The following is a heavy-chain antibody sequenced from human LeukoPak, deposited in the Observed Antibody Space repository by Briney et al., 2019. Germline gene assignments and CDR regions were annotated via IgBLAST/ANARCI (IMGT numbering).Heavy chain of an antibody. CDR2: ISYDGSKK. CDR3: AKDRSLGSNSMDY. Sequence: GGSLRLSCAASGFTFSSYAMQWVRQAPGKGLEWVAVISYDGSKKYYADSVKGRFTISRDNSKSTLHLQMNNLRTEDTALYYCAKDRSLGSNSMDYWGQGTLVTVSS. V-gene: IGHV3-30*18. J-gene: IGHJ4*02. CDR1: GFTFSSYA. D-gene: IGHD6-6*01.